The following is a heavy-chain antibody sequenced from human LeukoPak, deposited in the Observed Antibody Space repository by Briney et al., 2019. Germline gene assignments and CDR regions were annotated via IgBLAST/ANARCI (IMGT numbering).Heavy chain of an antibody. V-gene: IGHV4-61*01. J-gene: IGHJ5*02. CDR1: RGSEY. Sequence: RGSEYLSGIREPPKKRQEWIGYIYYSGSTNYNPSLKSRVTISVDTSKNQFSLKLSSVTAADTAVYYCARVNLIFGTPSWFDPWGQGTLVTVSS. CDR3: ARVNLIFGTPSWFDP. D-gene: IGHD2-21*02. CDR2: IYYSGST.